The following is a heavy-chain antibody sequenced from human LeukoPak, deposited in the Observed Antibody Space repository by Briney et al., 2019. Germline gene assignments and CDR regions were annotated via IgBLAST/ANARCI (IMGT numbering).Heavy chain of an antibody. J-gene: IGHJ5*02. CDR1: GGSISSYY. D-gene: IGHD2-21*02. Sequence: SETLSLTCTVSGGSISSYYWNWIRQPPGKGLEWIGYIYYSGSTNYNPSLKSRVTISVDTSKNQFSLKLSSVTAADTAVYYCARCGGDCKWFDPWGQGTLVTVSS. CDR3: ARCGGDCKWFDP. V-gene: IGHV4-59*01. CDR2: IYYSGST.